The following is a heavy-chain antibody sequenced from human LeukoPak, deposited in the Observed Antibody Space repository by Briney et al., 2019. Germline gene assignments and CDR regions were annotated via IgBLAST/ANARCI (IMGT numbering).Heavy chain of an antibody. J-gene: IGHJ4*02. D-gene: IGHD7-27*01. Sequence: SETLSLTCTVSGGSISSSSYYWGWIRQPPGKGLEWIGSIYYSGSTYYNPSLKSRVTISVDTSKNQFSLKLSSVTAADTAVYYCARPGAGERGDYWGQGTLVTVSS. CDR1: GGSISSSSYY. V-gene: IGHV4-39*01. CDR3: ARPGAGERGDY. CDR2: IYYSGST.